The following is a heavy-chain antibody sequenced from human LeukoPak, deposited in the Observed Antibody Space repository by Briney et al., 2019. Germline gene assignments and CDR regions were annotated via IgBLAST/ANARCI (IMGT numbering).Heavy chain of an antibody. J-gene: IGHJ4*02. CDR2: IYTSGST. V-gene: IGHV4-4*07. CDR3: ARDIRGYSYGGFDY. D-gene: IGHD5-18*01. Sequence: LLRTLSLSCTVSGGSLSSDDWSWIRQPARKGLEWIGRIYTSGSTNYTPSLKSRATMSVDTSKNQFSLKLSSVTAADTAVYYCARDIRGYSYGGFDYWGQGTLVTVSS. CDR1: GGSLSSDD.